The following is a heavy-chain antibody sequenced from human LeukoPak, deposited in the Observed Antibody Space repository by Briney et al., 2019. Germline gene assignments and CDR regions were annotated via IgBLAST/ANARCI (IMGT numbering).Heavy chain of an antibody. V-gene: IGHV4-59*08. CDR3: ARHTDSWYFDS. CDR1: GGSISSYY. CDR2: TYNSGST. J-gene: IGHJ4*02. D-gene: IGHD4-11*01. Sequence: SETLSLTCTVSGGSISSYYWNWVRQPPGKGPEWIGYTYNSGSTNYNPSLKSRLTISVDTSKNQFSLKLSSVTAADAAVYYCARHTDSWYFDSWGQGTLVTVSS.